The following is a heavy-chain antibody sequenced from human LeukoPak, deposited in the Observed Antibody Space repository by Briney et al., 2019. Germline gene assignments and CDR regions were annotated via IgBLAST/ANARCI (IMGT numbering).Heavy chain of an antibody. CDR1: GFTFSSYG. CDR3: ARDSPTIYCSSPSCYLSYFDY. Sequence: GGSLRLSCAASGFTFSSYGMHWVRQAPGKGLEWVAFIRYDGSNKYYADSVKGRFTISRGNSKDTLYLQMSSLRLDDAAVYYCARDSPTIYCSSPSCYLSYFDYWGQGALVTVSS. D-gene: IGHD2-2*01. CDR2: IRYDGSNK. J-gene: IGHJ4*02. V-gene: IGHV3-30*02.